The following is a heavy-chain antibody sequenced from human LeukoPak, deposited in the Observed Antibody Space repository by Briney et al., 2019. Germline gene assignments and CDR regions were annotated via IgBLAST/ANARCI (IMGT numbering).Heavy chain of an antibody. J-gene: IGHJ4*02. CDR1: GYTFTSYG. D-gene: IGHD2-15*01. CDR2: ISAYNGNT. V-gene: IGHV1-18*01. Sequence: ASVKVSCKASGYTFTSYGISWVRQAPGQGLEWMGWISAYNGNTNYAQKLQGRVTMTTDTSTSTAYMELRSLRSDDTAVYYCARVRYCSGGSCYSGDYWGQGTLVTVSS. CDR3: ARVRYCSGGSCYSGDY.